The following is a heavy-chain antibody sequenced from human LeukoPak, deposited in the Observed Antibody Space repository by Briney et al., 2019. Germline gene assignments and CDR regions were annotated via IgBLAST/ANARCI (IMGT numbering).Heavy chain of an antibody. V-gene: IGHV3-74*01. CDR2: TNRDGSST. CDR3: ARDSVEWYIFDY. J-gene: IGHJ4*02. D-gene: IGHD3-3*01. Sequence: GGSLRLSCAASGFTFSSYWMHWVRQAPGKGPVWVARTNRDGSSTAYADSVKGRFTISKDNAKNTLYLLMNSLRAEDTTVYYCARDSVEWYIFDYWGQGTLVTVSS. CDR1: GFTFSSYW.